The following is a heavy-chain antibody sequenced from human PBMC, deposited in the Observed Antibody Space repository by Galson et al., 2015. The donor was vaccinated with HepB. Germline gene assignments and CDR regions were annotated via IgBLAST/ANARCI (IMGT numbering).Heavy chain of an antibody. CDR1: GYTFSSYS. D-gene: IGHD2-15*01. J-gene: IGHJ5*02. CDR3: ARGAHVGMVGGIQNNWFGP. CDR2: ISPHNRDT. V-gene: IGHV1-18*01. Sequence: SVKVSCKASGYTFSSYSITWVRQAPGQGLEWMGWISPHNRDTKYARKLQGRVTMTTDTFTSTAYMEVRSLRSDDTAVYHCARGAHVGMVGGIQNNWFGPWGQGTLVTVSS.